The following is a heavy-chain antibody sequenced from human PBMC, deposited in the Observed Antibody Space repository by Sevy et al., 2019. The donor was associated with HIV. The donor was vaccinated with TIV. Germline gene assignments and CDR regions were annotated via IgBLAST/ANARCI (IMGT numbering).Heavy chain of an antibody. Sequence: GGSLRLSCAASGFTFSSYSMNWVRQAPGKGLEWVSYISSSSSTIYYADSVKGRFTISRDNSKNTLYLQMNSLRAEDTAVYYCARRNYDILTGSPMVDYWGQGTLVTVSS. CDR3: ARRNYDILTGSPMVDY. CDR1: GFTFSSYS. V-gene: IGHV3-48*01. D-gene: IGHD3-9*01. CDR2: ISSSSSTI. J-gene: IGHJ4*02.